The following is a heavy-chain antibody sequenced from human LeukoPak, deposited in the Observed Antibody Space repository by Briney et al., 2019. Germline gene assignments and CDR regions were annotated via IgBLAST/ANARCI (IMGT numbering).Heavy chain of an antibody. CDR3: ARAGIYDHYYFDY. CDR2: IIPIFGTA. J-gene: IGHJ4*02. CDR1: GGTFGSYA. Sequence: GASVKVSCKASGGTFGSYAISWVRQAPGQGLEWMGGIIPIFGTANYAQKFQGRVTITADEPTSTAYMELSSLRSEDTAVYYCARAGIYDHYYFDYWGQGTLVTVSS. V-gene: IGHV1-69*13. D-gene: IGHD2/OR15-2a*01.